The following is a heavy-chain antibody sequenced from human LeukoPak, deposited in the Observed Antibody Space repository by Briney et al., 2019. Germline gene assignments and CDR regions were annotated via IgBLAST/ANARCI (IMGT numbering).Heavy chain of an antibody. CDR2: ISGSGGRT. Sequence: PGGSLRLSCAASGFTFSSYGMSWVRQAPGKGLEWVSAISGSGGRTYYADSVKGRFTISRDNAKNSLYLQMNSLRAEDTAVYYCARDPSEGYDSSGRTFDYWGQGTLVTVSS. CDR3: ARDPSEGYDSSGRTFDY. J-gene: IGHJ4*02. CDR1: GFTFSSYG. D-gene: IGHD3-22*01. V-gene: IGHV3-23*01.